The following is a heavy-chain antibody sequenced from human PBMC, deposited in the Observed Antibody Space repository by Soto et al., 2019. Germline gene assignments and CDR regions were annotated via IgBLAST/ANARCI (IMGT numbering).Heavy chain of an antibody. CDR2: ISSSSSTI. Sequence: EVQLVESGGGLVQPGGSLRLSCAASGFTFSSYSMNWVRQAPGKGLEWVSYISSSSSTIYYADSVKGRFTISRDNAKNSLYLQMNSLRDEDTAVYYCARPFLWFGELLYSPSGFDYWGQGTLVTVSS. D-gene: IGHD3-10*01. J-gene: IGHJ4*02. CDR3: ARPFLWFGELLYSPSGFDY. V-gene: IGHV3-48*02. CDR1: GFTFSSYS.